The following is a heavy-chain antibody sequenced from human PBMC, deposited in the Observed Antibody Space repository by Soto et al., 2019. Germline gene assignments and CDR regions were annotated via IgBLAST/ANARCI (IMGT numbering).Heavy chain of an antibody. CDR3: ARDAVAMDY. Sequence: HPGGSLRLSCTASEFTISSYSMHWVRQAPGKGLEWVAVISYDGSSKYNADSVKGPFTISRDKSKNTVYLQMHSLTVEDTAVYYCARDAVAMDYLGQGTLLTVSS. V-gene: IGHV3-30-3*01. J-gene: IGHJ4*02. CDR1: EFTISSYS. CDR2: ISYDGSSK. D-gene: IGHD6-19*01.